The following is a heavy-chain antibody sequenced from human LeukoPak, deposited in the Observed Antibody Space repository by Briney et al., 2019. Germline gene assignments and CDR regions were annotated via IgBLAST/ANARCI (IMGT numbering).Heavy chain of an antibody. CDR1: GFTFSSYA. CDR3: ATTYSY. D-gene: IGHD1-1*01. J-gene: IGHJ4*02. V-gene: IGHV3-23*01. CDR2: ITTSGGDT. Sequence: GGSLRLSCAASGFTFSSYAMSSGRQAPGKGLEWISTITTSGGDTYYADSVKSRFTISRDNSKNTLYLQMNSLRAEDTAVYYCATTYSYWGQGTLVTVSS.